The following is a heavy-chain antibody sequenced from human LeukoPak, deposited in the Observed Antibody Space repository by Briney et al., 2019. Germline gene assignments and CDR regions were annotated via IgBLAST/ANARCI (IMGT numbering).Heavy chain of an antibody. Sequence: RGSLSHSCAASGFTFSSYSMNWVRQAPGKGLEWVSYISSSSSTIYYADSVEGRFTISRDNAKNSLYLQMNSLRAEDTAVYYCVLGQQLDQAYYYDYMDVWGKGPTVTVSS. J-gene: IGHJ6*03. CDR3: VLGQQLDQAYYYDYMDV. V-gene: IGHV3-48*01. CDR1: GFTFSSYS. D-gene: IGHD6-6*01. CDR2: ISSSSSTI.